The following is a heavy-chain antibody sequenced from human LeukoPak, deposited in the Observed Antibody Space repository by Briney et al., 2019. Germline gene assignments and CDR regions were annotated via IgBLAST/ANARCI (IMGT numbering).Heavy chain of an antibody. J-gene: IGHJ4*02. Sequence: SGTLSLTCAVSGGSISSGGYYWSWIRQHPGKGLEWIGYIYYSGSTYYNPSLKSRVTISVDTSKNQFSLKLSSVTAADTAVYYCARVDGRWLQAFDYWGQGTLVTVSS. CDR3: ARVDGRWLQAFDY. D-gene: IGHD5-24*01. CDR2: IYYSGST. V-gene: IGHV4-31*11. CDR1: GGSISSGGYY.